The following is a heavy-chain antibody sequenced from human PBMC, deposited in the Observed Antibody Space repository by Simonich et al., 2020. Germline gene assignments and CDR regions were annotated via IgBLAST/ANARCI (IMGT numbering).Heavy chain of an antibody. D-gene: IGHD6-13*01. V-gene: IGHV4-38-2*01. Sequence: QVQLQESGPGLVKPSETLSLTCAVSCYSISSGYYWGLFRQPPGKGLEWIGSIYYSGSTYNNPSIRRRITISVDTSKNQFSLKLSSVPAADTAVYYGARVGYSNYYYYGMDVWGQGTTVTVSS. CDR3: ARVGYSNYYYYGMDV. CDR2: IYYSGST. J-gene: IGHJ6*02. CDR1: CYSISSGYY.